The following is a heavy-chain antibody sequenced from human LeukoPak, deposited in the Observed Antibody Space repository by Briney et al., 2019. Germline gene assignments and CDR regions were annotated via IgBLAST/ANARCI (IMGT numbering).Heavy chain of an antibody. CDR3: VKEVGLSHSSSSWGYFDY. Sequence: PGGSLRLSCSASGFTFSSYAMHCVRQAPGKGLEYVSAISSNGGSTYYADSVKCRFTISRDNSKNTLYLQMSSLRAEVTAVYDCVKEVGLSHSSSSWGYFDYWGQGSLVTVSS. CDR1: GFTFSSYA. J-gene: IGHJ4*02. D-gene: IGHD6-13*01. CDR2: ISSNGGST. V-gene: IGHV3-64D*06.